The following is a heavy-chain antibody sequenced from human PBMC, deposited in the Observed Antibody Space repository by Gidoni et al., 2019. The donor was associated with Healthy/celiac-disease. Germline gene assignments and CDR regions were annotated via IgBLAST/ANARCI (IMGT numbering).Heavy chain of an antibody. CDR1: GFTFDDYA. CDR2: ISWNSGSI. D-gene: IGHD2-2*02. V-gene: IGHV3-9*01. Sequence: EVQLVEYGGGLVEPGRSLRLSCAASGFTFDDYAMHWVRQAPGKGLEWVSGISWNSGSIGYADSVKGRFTISRDNAKNSLYLQMNSLRAEDTALYYCAKEDGTSCYMDYWGQGTLVTVSS. J-gene: IGHJ4*02. CDR3: AKEDGTSCYMDY.